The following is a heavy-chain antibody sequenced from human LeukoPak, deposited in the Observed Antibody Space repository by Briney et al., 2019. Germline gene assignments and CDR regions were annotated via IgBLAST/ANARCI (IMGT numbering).Heavy chain of an antibody. D-gene: IGHD6-13*01. CDR1: GFTFSSYG. V-gene: IGHV3-23*01. Sequence: GSLRLSCAASGFTFSSYGMSWVRQAPGKGLKWVSDISASGGSTYYADSVKGRFTISRDNSKKTLHLQMISLRAEDTAIYYCAKASSAGDSSSWNYWGQGILVTVSS. J-gene: IGHJ4*02. CDR3: AKASSAGDSSSWNY. CDR2: ISASGGST.